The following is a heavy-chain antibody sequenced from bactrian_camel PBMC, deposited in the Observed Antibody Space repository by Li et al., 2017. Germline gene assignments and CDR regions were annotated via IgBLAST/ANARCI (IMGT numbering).Heavy chain of an antibody. CDR2: INSGGTTT. V-gene: IGHV3S40*01. Sequence: VQLVESGGGLVQPGGSLGLSCAASGFTFSSNHMSWVRQAPGKGLEWVSTINSGGTTTFYTDSVKGRFIISRDNAKNTVYLQLNDLKTEDMATYYCAPRGLFSDYEPLNYWGQGTQVTVS. CDR3: APRGLFSDYEPLNY. J-gene: IGHJ4*01. CDR1: GFTFSSNH. D-gene: IGHD4*01.